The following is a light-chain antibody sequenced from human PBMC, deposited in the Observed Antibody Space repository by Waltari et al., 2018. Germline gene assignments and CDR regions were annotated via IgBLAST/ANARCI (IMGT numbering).Light chain of an antibody. CDR3: QKYNDSPHS. CDR1: QSVSRF. V-gene: IGKV3-20*01. J-gene: IGKJ2*03. CDR2: GVS. Sequence: VILTQSPATLSLSPGDRATLSCRASQSVSRFLAWYQQKPGQAPRLLIYGVSSRASGIPDRFSGSGSGTDFTLTISSLEPEDFAMYYCQKYNDSPHSFGQGTKVEIK.